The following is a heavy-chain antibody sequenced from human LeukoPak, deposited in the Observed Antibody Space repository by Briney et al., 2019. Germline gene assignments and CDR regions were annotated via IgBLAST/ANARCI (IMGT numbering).Heavy chain of an antibody. CDR2: IYHSGST. J-gene: IGHJ3*02. CDR3: ARGMATFHAFDI. V-gene: IGHV4-30-2*01. D-gene: IGHD5-24*01. Sequence: SQTLSLTCAVSGGSISSGGYSWSWIRQPPGKGLEWIGYIYHSGSTYYNPSLKSRVTISVDRSKNQFSLKLSSVTAADTAVYYCARGMATFHAFDIWGQGIMVTVSS. CDR1: GGSISSGGYS.